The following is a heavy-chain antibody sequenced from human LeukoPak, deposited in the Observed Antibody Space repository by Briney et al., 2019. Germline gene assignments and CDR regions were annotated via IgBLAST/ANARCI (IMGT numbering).Heavy chain of an antibody. J-gene: IGHJ3*02. CDR3: ARVALSPWAFDI. D-gene: IGHD3-16*02. V-gene: IGHV3-30-3*01. CDR1: GFTFSSYA. CDR2: ISYDGSNK. Sequence: PGRSLRLSCAASGFTFSSYAMHWVRQAPGKGLEWVAVISYDGSNKYYADSVKGRFTISRDNSKNTLYLQMNSLRAEDTAVYYCARVALSPWAFDIWGQGTMVTVSS.